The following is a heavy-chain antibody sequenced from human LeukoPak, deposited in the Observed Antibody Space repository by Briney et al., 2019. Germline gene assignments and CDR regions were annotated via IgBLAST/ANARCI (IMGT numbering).Heavy chain of an antibody. CDR2: IYSGDST. Sequence: GGSLRLSCAASGFTVSSNYMTWVRQAPGKGLEWVSVIYSGDSTYYADSVKGRFTISRDSSKNTLYLQMNSLRAEDTAVCYCARDSTATTTDYWGQGALVTVSS. D-gene: IGHD4-17*01. CDR1: GFTVSSNY. J-gene: IGHJ4*02. V-gene: IGHV3-53*01. CDR3: ARDSTATTTDY.